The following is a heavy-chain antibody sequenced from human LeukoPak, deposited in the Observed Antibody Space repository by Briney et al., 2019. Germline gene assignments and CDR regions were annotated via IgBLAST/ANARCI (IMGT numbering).Heavy chain of an antibody. CDR3: ARQHCTSTACYAYLDY. CDR2: INHSGST. CDR1: GGSFRSYY. V-gene: IGHV4-34*01. D-gene: IGHD2-2*01. Sequence: SETLSLTCGVYGGSFRSYYWNWIRQPPGTGLEWIGEINHSGSTNYNPSLKSRVTMSVDTSKKQSSLKLSSVTAADTAVYSCARQHCTSTACYAYLDYWGQGTLVTVSS. J-gene: IGHJ4*02.